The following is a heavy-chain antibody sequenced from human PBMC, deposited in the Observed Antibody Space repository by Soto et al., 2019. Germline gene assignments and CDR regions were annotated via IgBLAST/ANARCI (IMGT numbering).Heavy chain of an antibody. J-gene: IGHJ4*02. CDR2: IIPNLGIA. CDR1: GGTFSSYT. D-gene: IGHD3-3*01. CDR3: ARDGFWSGYTFDY. V-gene: IGHV1-69*08. Sequence: QVQLVQSGAEVKKPGSSVKVSCKASGGTFSSYTISWVRQAPGQGLEWMGRIIPNLGIANYAQKFQGRVTITADKSTSTAYMELSSLRSEDTAVYYCARDGFWSGYTFDYWGQGTLVTVSS.